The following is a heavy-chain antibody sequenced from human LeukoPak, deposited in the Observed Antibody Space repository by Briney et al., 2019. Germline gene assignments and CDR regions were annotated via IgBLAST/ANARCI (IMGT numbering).Heavy chain of an antibody. V-gene: IGHV5-51*01. J-gene: IGHJ1*01. CDR2: IYPGDSDT. Sequence: GESLKISCKASGYSLTTYWIGWVRQMPGKGLEWMGIIYPGDSDTRYSPSFQGQVTISADKSISTVYLQWTTLKAPDTAMYYCARSGLPRQLVYSQHWGQGTLVTVSS. CDR1: GYSLTTYW. D-gene: IGHD6-19*01. CDR3: ARSGLPRQLVYSQH.